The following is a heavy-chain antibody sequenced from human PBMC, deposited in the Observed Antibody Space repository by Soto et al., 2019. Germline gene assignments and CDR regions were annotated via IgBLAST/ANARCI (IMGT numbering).Heavy chain of an antibody. CDR1: GGTFSSYA. V-gene: IGHV1-69*01. CDR2: IIPIFGTA. Sequence: QVQLVQSGAEVKKPGSSVKVSCKASGGTFSSYAISWVRQAPGQGLEWMGGIIPIFGTANYAHKFQGRVTITADESTSTAYMELSSLRSEDTAVYYCARSLEFIRYTPFDPWGQGTLVTVSS. CDR3: ARSLEFIRYTPFDP. D-gene: IGHD3-9*01. J-gene: IGHJ5*02.